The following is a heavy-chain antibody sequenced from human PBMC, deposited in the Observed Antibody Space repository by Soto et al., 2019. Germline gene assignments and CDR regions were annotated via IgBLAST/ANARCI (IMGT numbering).Heavy chain of an antibody. Sequence: EVQLVESGGGLVKPGGSLRLSCAASGFTFNNAWMTWVRQAPGKGLEWVGRIKSKADGGIIDYAAPVRGRFTISRDDSKNTVYLQMNSLKTEVTAMYYCNTAPCGFTWGQGTRVTVSS. V-gene: IGHV3-15*01. D-gene: IGHD3-10*01. CDR2: IKSKADGGII. CDR1: GFTFNNAW. CDR3: NTAPCGFT. J-gene: IGHJ3*01.